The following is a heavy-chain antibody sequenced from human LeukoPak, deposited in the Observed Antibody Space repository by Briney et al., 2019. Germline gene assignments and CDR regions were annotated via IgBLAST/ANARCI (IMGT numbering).Heavy chain of an antibody. V-gene: IGHV1-69*01. CDR1: GGTFSSYA. CDR2: IIPIFGTA. Sequence: SVKVSCKASGGTFSSYAISWVRQAPGQGLEWMGGIIPIFGTANYAQKFQGRVTITADESASTAYMELSSLRSEDTAVYYCAAPPLLTGYPYGIWGQGTMVTVSS. J-gene: IGHJ3*02. CDR3: AAPPLLTGYPYGI. D-gene: IGHD3-9*01.